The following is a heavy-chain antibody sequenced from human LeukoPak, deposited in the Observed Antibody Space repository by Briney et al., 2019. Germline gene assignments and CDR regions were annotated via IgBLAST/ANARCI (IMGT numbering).Heavy chain of an antibody. Sequence: PGGPLRLSCAASGFTFSSYWMTWVRQAPGKGLEWVANIKQDGSETYYVDSVKGRFTISRDNAKNSLYLQMISLRAEDTAVYYCARDGLFWYVYWGQGTLVTVSS. J-gene: IGHJ4*02. D-gene: IGHD2-8*02. CDR3: ARDGLFWYVY. V-gene: IGHV3-7*01. CDR2: IKQDGSET. CDR1: GFTFSSYW.